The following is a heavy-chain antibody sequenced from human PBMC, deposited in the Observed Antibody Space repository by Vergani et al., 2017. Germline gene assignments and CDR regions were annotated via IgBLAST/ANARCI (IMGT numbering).Heavy chain of an antibody. CDR3: ARGWASSGSYLPQYYYYGMDV. CDR2: ISYDGSNK. D-gene: IGHD1-26*01. V-gene: IGHV3-30*03. Sequence: QVQLVESGGGVVQPGRSLRLSCAASGFTFSSYGMHWVRQAPGKGLEWVAVISYDGSNKYYADSVKGRFTISRENAKNSLYLQMNSLRAGDTAVYYCARGWASSGSYLPQYYYYGMDVWGQGTTVTVSS. CDR1: GFTFSSYG. J-gene: IGHJ6*02.